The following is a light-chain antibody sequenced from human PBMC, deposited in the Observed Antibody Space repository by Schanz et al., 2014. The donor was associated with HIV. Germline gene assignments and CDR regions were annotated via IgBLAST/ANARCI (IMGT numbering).Light chain of an antibody. CDR1: QSVSRY. J-gene: IGKJ2*01. CDR3: QQYGSSPGT. CDR2: DAS. V-gene: IGKV3-11*01. Sequence: EIVLTQSPATLSLSPGERATLSCRASQSVSRYLAWYQQRPGQAPRLLIYDASNRATGIPARFSGSGSGTDFTLTISRLEREDFALYYCQQYGSSPGTFGQGTKLEIK.